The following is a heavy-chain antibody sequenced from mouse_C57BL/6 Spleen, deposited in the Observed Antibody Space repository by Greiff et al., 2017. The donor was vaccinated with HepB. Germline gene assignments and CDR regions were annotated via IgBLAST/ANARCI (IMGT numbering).Heavy chain of an antibody. CDR3: TRWGLWSPNWYFDV. Sequence: VQLQQSGAELVRPGASVTLSCKASGYTFTDYEMHWVKQTPVHGLEWIGAIDPETGGTAYNQKFKGKAILTADKSSSTAYMELRSLTSEDSAVYYCTRWGLWSPNWYFDVWGTGTTVTVSS. CDR1: GYTFTDYE. V-gene: IGHV1-15*01. J-gene: IGHJ1*03. D-gene: IGHD1-1*02. CDR2: IDPETGGT.